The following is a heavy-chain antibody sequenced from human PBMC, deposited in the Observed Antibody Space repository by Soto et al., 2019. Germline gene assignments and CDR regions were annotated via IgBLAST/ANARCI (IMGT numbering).Heavy chain of an antibody. Sequence: ASVKVSCKASGYTFTSYGISWVRQAPGQGLEWMGWISAYNGNTNYAQKLQGRVTMTTDTSTSTAYMELRSLRSDDTAVYYCAREQKHPYTRIPYYDFWSGYYTYYGMDVWG. J-gene: IGHJ6*02. CDR3: AREQKHPYTRIPYYDFWSGYYTYYGMDV. CDR1: GYTFTSYG. CDR2: ISAYNGNT. V-gene: IGHV1-18*01. D-gene: IGHD3-3*01.